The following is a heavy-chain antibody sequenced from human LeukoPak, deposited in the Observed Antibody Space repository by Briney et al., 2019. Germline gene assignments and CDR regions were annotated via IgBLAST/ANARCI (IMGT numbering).Heavy chain of an antibody. D-gene: IGHD2-15*01. V-gene: IGHV1-46*01. CDR1: GYTFTSYY. Sequence: ASVKVSCKASGYTFTSYYMHWVRQAPGQGLEWMGIINPSGGSTSYAQKFQGRVTMTRDTSTSTVYMELSSLRSDDTAVYFCARLGYCSGRDCPTSYYNWFDPWGQGTLVTVSS. CDR3: ARLGYCSGRDCPTSYYNWFDP. CDR2: INPSGGST. J-gene: IGHJ5*02.